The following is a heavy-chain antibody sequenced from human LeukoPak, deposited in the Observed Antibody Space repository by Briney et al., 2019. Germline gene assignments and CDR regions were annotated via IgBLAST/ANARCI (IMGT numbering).Heavy chain of an antibody. CDR1: GFTFSSYA. J-gene: IGHJ4*02. CDR3: AKPGDGCSGGSCYYSDY. D-gene: IGHD2-15*01. V-gene: IGHV3-23*01. Sequence: GGSLRLSCAASGFTFSSYAMSWARQAPGKGLEWISGISGSGGNTYYADSVKGRFTISRDISKNTLYLQMNSLRGEDTAVYYCAKPGDGCSGGSCYYSDYWGQGTLATVSS. CDR2: ISGSGGNT.